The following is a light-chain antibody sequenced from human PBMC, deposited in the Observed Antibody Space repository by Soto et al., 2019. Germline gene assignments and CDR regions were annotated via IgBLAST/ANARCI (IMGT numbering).Light chain of an antibody. CDR1: QSVSSAY. J-gene: IGKJ1*01. V-gene: IGKV3-20*01. Sequence: EIVLTQSPGTLSLSPGERATLSCRASQSVSSAYLAWYQHKPGQPPTLLIYAASSRVTGIPDRFSGSGSGTDFTLTISRLETEDFAVYYCQQYGSSSTWTFGQGTQVEIK. CDR2: AAS. CDR3: QQYGSSSTWT.